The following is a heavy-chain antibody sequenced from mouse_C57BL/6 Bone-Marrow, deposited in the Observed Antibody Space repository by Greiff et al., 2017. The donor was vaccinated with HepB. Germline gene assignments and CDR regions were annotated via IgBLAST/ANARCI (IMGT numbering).Heavy chain of an antibody. CDR1: GYTFTDYE. J-gene: IGHJ1*03. CDR3: TRRTKILYYYGSSVNWYFDV. Sequence: QVQLKQSGAELVRPGASVTLSCKASGYTFTDYEMHWVKQTPVHGLEWIGAIDPETGGTAYNQKFKGKAILTADKSSSTAYMELRSLTSEDSAVYYCTRRTKILYYYGSSVNWYFDVWGTGTTVTVSS. V-gene: IGHV1-15*01. D-gene: IGHD1-1*01. CDR2: IDPETGGT.